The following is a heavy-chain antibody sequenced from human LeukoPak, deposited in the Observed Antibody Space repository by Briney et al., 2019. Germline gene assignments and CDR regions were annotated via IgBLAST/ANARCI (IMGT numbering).Heavy chain of an antibody. CDR2: ISSNGGST. J-gene: IGHJ6*02. V-gene: IGHV3-64*04. CDR1: GFTFSSYA. Sequence: GGSLRLSCSASGFTFSSYAMHWVRQAPGKGLEYVSAISSNGGSTYYADSVKGRFTISRDNSKNTLYLQMNSLRAEDTAVYYCARESNHYYGMDVWGQGTTVTVSS. CDR3: ARESNHYYGMDV.